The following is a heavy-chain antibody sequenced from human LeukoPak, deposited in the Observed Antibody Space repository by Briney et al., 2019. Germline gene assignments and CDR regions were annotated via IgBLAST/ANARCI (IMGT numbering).Heavy chain of an antibody. V-gene: IGHV3-7*01. CDR1: GFTFTTYW. CDR3: ARENWANDY. CDR2: IKQDGSQK. D-gene: IGHD7-27*01. J-gene: IGHJ4*02. Sequence: QPGGSLRLSCAASGFTFTTYWMTWVRQAPGKGLEWVDNIKQDGSQKYYVDSVKGRFTISRDNAKNSLYLQMNSLKAEDTAVYYCARENWANDYWGQGTLVTVSS.